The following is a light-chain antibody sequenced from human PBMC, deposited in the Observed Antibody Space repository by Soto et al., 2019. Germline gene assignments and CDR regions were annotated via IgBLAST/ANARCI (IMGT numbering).Light chain of an antibody. CDR3: MQATHWPTT. J-gene: IGKJ1*01. Sequence: DVVMTQSPLSLPATLGQPASISCRSSQSLLYIDGNTYLSWFQQRPGQSPRRLIYKVSNRDSGVPDRFSGSGSGTDFTLRISRVEAEDVGLYYCMQATHWPTTFGQGTKVDIK. V-gene: IGKV2-30*01. CDR2: KVS. CDR1: QSLLYIDGNTY.